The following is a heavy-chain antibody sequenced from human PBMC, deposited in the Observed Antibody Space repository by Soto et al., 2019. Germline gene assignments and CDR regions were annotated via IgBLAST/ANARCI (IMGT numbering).Heavy chain of an antibody. Sequence: QVQPVESGGGVVQPGRSLRLSCAASGFTFSSYGMHWVRQAPGKGLEWVAIISYDGSNQYYADSVKGRFTISRDNSKNTLYLQMNSLRAEDTAVYYCAKALGELSPESYDHWGQGVLVTVSS. CDR2: ISYDGSNQ. D-gene: IGHD3-16*02. J-gene: IGHJ4*02. V-gene: IGHV3-30*18. CDR1: GFTFSSYG. CDR3: AKALGELSPESYDH.